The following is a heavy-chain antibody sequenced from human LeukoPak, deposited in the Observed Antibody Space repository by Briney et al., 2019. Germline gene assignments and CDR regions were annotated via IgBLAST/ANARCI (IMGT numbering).Heavy chain of an antibody. D-gene: IGHD6-19*01. Sequence: GGSLRLSCAASGFSVSTTYMSSVRQAPGKGLEWVSGLYTAGNTYYAHSVKGRFAVSRDESKNTLYLQMSSLRAEDTAVYYCAKGAIVAGIRTEYFQRWGQGTLVTVSA. CDR2: LYTAGNT. CDR1: GFSVSTTY. CDR3: AKGAIVAGIRTEYFQR. V-gene: IGHV3-66*01. J-gene: IGHJ1*01.